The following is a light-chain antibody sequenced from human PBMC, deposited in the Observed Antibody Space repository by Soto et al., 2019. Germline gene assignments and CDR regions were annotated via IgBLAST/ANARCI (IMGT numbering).Light chain of an antibody. J-gene: IGLJ3*02. Sequence: QSVLTQPPSVSGAPGQRVTISCTGSSSNIGAGYDVHWYQQLPGTAPKLLIYGNSNRPSGVPDRFSVSKSGTSASLASTGLQAEYEADYYCQSYDSSLSALFGGGTKLTVL. V-gene: IGLV1-40*01. CDR2: GNS. CDR1: SSNIGAGYD. CDR3: QSYDSSLSAL.